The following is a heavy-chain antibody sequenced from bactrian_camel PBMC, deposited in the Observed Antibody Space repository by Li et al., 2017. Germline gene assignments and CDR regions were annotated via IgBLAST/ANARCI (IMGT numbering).Heavy chain of an antibody. V-gene: IGHV3S9*01. CDR1: GLTYSSAC. J-gene: IGHJ6*01. CDR3: AARGPYCYTKLSVRDFAY. D-gene: IGHD2*01. CDR2: TDSDGST. Sequence: HVQLVESGGGSVQAGESLRLSCVVSGLTYSSACMGWFRQAPGKEREWVAGTDSDGSTRAADSVKGRFTISKDNAKNTVDLQMNSLKPEDTAMYYCAARGPYCYTKLSVRDFAYWGQGTQVTVS.